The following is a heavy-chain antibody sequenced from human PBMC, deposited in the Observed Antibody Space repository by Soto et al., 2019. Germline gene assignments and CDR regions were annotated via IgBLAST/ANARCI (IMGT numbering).Heavy chain of an antibody. D-gene: IGHD6-13*01. CDR1: GFTFSDYY. CDR3: ARIITAAGGRRYFDL. Sequence: QVQLVESGGGLVKPGGSLRLSCAASGFTFSDYYMSWIRQAPGKGLEGVSYINSSSSYTNYADSVKGRFTIPRDNAKNSLYLQMNSLRAEDTAVYYCARIITAAGGRRYFDLWGRGTLVTVSS. J-gene: IGHJ2*01. CDR2: INSSSSYT. V-gene: IGHV3-11*05.